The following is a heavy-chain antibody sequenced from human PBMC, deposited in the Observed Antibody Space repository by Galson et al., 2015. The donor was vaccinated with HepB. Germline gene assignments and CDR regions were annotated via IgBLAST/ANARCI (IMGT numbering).Heavy chain of an antibody. CDR1: GGTFSSYA. D-gene: IGHD3-10*01. V-gene: IGHV1-69*06. CDR2: IIPIFGTT. CDR3: ARALIRGVKLYYYYGMDV. J-gene: IGHJ6*02. Sequence: SVKVSCKASGGTFSSYAISWVRQAPGQGLEWMGGIIPIFGTTNYAQKFQGRVTITADKSTSTAYMELSSLRSEDTAVYYCARALIRGVKLYYYYGMDVWGQGTTVTVSS.